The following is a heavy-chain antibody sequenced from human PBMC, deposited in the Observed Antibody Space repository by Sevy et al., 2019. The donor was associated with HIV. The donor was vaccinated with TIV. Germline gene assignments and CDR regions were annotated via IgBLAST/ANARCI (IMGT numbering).Heavy chain of an antibody. Sequence: GGSLRLSCAASGFTFSSYAMHWVRQAPGKGLEWVAVISYDGSNKYYADSVKGRFTISRDNSKNTLYLQMNSLRAEDTAVYYCAREAVAAFDYWGQGTLVTVSS. V-gene: IGHV3-30-3*01. J-gene: IGHJ4*02. CDR1: GFTFSSYA. CDR3: AREAVAAFDY. D-gene: IGHD6-19*01. CDR2: ISYDGSNK.